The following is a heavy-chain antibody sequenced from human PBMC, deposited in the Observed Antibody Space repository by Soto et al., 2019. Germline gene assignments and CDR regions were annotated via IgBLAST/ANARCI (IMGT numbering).Heavy chain of an antibody. CDR2: ISAYNGNT. CDR1: GYTFTSYG. D-gene: IGHD2-2*01. J-gene: IGHJ4*02. CDR3: NVVPAAPFDY. V-gene: IGHV1-18*01. Sequence: ASVKVSCKASGYTFTSYGISWVRQAPGQGLEWMGWISAYNGNTNYAQKLQGRVTTTTDTSTSTAYMELRSLRSDDTAVYYCNVVPAAPFDYWGQGTLVTAPQ.